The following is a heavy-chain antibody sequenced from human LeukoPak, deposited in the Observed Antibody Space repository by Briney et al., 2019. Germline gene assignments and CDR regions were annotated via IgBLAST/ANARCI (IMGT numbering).Heavy chain of an antibody. CDR3: ARGEGLQDHNY. D-gene: IGHD1-14*01. CDR1: RYTFTNYD. CDR2: MNPKSGDT. V-gene: IGHV1-8*01. Sequence: ASVKVSCKASRYTFTNYDITWVRQATGQGLEWMGWMNPKSGDTDYAQNFQGRVTMTRNTSISTAYMELSSLRSEDTAVYYCARGEGLQDHNYWGQGTLVTVSS. J-gene: IGHJ4*02.